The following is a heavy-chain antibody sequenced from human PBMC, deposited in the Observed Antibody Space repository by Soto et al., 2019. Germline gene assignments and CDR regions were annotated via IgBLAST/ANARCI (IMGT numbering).Heavy chain of an antibody. J-gene: IGHJ4*02. Sequence: GGSLRLSCRASGFTFSSYAMSWVRQAPGKGMEWVAAISGSGGSTYYADSVKGRFTISRENSKNTLYLQMNSLRAEDAAVYYCAKDLVGSNADYYDYWGQGTLVTVSS. CDR2: ISGSGGST. CDR3: AKDLVGSNADYYDY. CDR1: GFTFSSYA. D-gene: IGHD2-15*01. V-gene: IGHV3-23*01.